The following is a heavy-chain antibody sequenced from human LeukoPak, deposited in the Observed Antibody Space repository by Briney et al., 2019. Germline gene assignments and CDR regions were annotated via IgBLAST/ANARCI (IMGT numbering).Heavy chain of an antibody. D-gene: IGHD5-24*01. CDR2: IYYSGST. CDR3: ARHRDGYHFDY. J-gene: IGHJ4*02. Sequence: PSETLTLTCTVSGGSISSYYWSWIRHPPGKGLEWIGYIYYSGSTNYNPSLKSRVIMSVDTSKNQFSLNLSFVTAADTAVYYCARHRDGYHFDYWGQGTLVTVSS. CDR1: GGSISSYY. V-gene: IGHV4-59*08.